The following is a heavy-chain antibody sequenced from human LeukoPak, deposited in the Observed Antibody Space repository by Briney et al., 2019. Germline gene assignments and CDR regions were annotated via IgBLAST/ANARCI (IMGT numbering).Heavy chain of an antibody. J-gene: IGHJ4*02. CDR3: ATDGYCSDDRCYLSPINT. V-gene: IGHV4-4*07. D-gene: IGHD2-15*01. CDR2: IYTSGNT. CDR1: GGSISTNY. Sequence: SETLSLTCTVSGGSISTNYWTWVRQPAGKGLEWIGRIYTSGNTNYNPSLRSRVTISVDESWNRFSLRLHSVTAADTAVYYCATDGYCSDDRCYLSPINTWGPG.